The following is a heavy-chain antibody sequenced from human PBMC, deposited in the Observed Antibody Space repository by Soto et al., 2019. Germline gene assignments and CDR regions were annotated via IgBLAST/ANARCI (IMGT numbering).Heavy chain of an antibody. D-gene: IGHD4-17*01. J-gene: IGHJ4*02. CDR1: GFTFSSFA. V-gene: IGHV3-23*01. CDR3: ATYGQHLMDS. CDR2: IGSGGDGI. Sequence: PGGSLRLSCAASGFTFSSFAMKWVRQAPGKGLEWVSVIGSGGDGIHYADSVKGRFTISRDNSKNTVNLQMNSLRADDTAVYYCATYGQHLMDSWGQGTLVTVSS.